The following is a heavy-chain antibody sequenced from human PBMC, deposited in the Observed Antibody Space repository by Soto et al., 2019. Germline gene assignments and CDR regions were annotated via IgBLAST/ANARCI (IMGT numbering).Heavy chain of an antibody. D-gene: IGHD1-1*01. Sequence: QVQLVQSGAEVKKPGASVKVSCKASGYTFTSNGISWVRQAPGQGLEWMGWISANSGNTNYAQKLQGRVIMTTETSTTTDYMELRSLRSDDTAVYYCARDRNHGLDNWGQGTLVTVSS. V-gene: IGHV1-18*01. CDR1: GYTFTSNG. J-gene: IGHJ4*02. CDR3: ARDRNHGLDN. CDR2: ISANSGNT.